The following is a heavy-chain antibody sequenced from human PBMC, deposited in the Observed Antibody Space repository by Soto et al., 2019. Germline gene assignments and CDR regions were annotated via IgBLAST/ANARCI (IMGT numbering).Heavy chain of an antibody. Sequence: ASETLSLTCTVSGGSFSSNTYSWAWIRQSPGKGLEWIGTIYSSGSTYYNPSLKSRVTMSGDTSKNQYSLKLTSVTAADTAVYYCTRAAVESPTTRGRFFQHWGQGTLVTVSS. D-gene: IGHD1-26*01. CDR2: IYSSGST. V-gene: IGHV4-39*01. CDR3: TRAAVESPTTRGRFFQH. CDR1: GGSFSSNTYS. J-gene: IGHJ1*01.